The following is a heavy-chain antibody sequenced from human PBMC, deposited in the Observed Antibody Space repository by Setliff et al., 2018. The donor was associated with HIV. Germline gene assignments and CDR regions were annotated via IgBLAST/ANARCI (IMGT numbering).Heavy chain of an antibody. Sequence: ASVKVSCKASGFTFSKSAIHWVRQAPGQRLESMAWINAANGHAKYSQKFQGRVTITRDTSATIAYMELSSLTSEDTALYFCARTDYDSGKSVLDSWGQGTLVTVSS. CDR2: INAANGHA. D-gene: IGHD3-10*01. CDR3: ARTDYDSGKSVLDS. CDR1: GFTFSKSA. V-gene: IGHV1-3*01. J-gene: IGHJ5*01.